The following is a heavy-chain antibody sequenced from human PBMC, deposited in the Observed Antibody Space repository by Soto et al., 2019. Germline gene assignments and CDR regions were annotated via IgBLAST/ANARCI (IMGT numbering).Heavy chain of an antibody. Sequence: SQTLSLTCAISGDSVSSNSAAWNWIRQSPSRGLEWLGRTYYRSKWYNDYAVSVKSRITINPDTSKNQFSLQLNSVTPEDTAVYYCARFPGYSSSWYGAFDIRGQRTMVTGSS. V-gene: IGHV6-1*01. D-gene: IGHD6-13*01. CDR3: ARFPGYSSSWYGAFDI. J-gene: IGHJ3*02. CDR2: TYYRSKWYN. CDR1: GDSVSSNSAA.